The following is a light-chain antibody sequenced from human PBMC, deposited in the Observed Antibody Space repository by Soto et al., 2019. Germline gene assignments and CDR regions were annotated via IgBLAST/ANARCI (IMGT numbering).Light chain of an antibody. CDR2: QDD. J-gene: IGLJ1*01. Sequence: SSELSQPPSVSVSPGQTASISCSGDKLGDKSVSWYQQKPGQSPVLVLYQDDKRPSGIPERISGSNSGNTATLTISGTQTMDESDYYCQAWDSSARVFGTGTKLTVL. CDR3: QAWDSSARV. V-gene: IGLV3-1*01. CDR1: KLGDKS.